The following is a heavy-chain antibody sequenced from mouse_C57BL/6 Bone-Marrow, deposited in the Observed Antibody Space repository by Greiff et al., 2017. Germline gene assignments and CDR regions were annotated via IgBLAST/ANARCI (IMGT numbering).Heavy chain of an antibody. Sequence: DVKLVESGPGLAKPSQTLSLTCSVTGYSITSDYWNWIRKFPGNKLEYMGYISYSGSTYYNPSLKSRISITRDTSKNQYYLQLNSVTTEDTATYYCARNPITTVEGFDYWGQGTTLTVSS. CDR2: ISYSGST. CDR3: ARNPITTVEGFDY. CDR1: GYSITSDY. D-gene: IGHD1-1*01. J-gene: IGHJ2*01. V-gene: IGHV3-8*01.